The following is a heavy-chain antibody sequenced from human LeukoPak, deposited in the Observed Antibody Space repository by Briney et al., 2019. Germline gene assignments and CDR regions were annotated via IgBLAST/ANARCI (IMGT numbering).Heavy chain of an antibody. CDR3: ARDRPNYHETNGHYYQRDGDH. CDR1: GFTFNIYA. D-gene: IGHD2-8*01. J-gene: IGHJ5*02. V-gene: IGHV3-23*01. CDR2: MCGSAGCT. Sequence: GRSLRLSCAASGFTFNIYAMSWVRLAPGKGLQWVASMCGSAGCTFYADSVKGRFTISRDNSENTLYLQMSSLRAEDTAIYYCARDRPNYHETNGHYYQRDGDHWGQGTLVTVSS.